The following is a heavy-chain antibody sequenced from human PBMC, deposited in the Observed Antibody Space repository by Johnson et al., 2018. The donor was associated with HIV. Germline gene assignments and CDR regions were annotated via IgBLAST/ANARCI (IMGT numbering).Heavy chain of an antibody. V-gene: IGHV3-53*01. CDR2: IYSGGST. Sequence: VQLVESGGGLIQPGGSLRLSCAASGFSVSSNYMSWVRQAPGKGLEWVSVIYSGGSTYYADSVKGRFTISRDNSKNTLHLQMNSLRAEDTAVYYWARAKGGGYYDTSGNSPLGVFDIWGQGTLVTVSS. CDR1: GFSVSSNY. D-gene: IGHD3-22*01. J-gene: IGHJ3*02. CDR3: ARAKGGGYYDTSGNSPLGVFDI.